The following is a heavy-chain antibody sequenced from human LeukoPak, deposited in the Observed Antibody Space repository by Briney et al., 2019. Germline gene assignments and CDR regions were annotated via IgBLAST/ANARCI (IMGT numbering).Heavy chain of an antibody. CDR2: INPNSGGT. J-gene: IGHJ3*02. Sequence: ASVKVSCKASGYTFTAHYMHWVRQAPGQGLEWMGWINPNSGGTNYAQKFQGRVTMTRDTSISTAYMELSRLRSDDTAVYYCARVDRGDQTTVTPYDAFDIWGQGTMVTVSS. CDR3: ARVDRGDQTTVTPYDAFDI. V-gene: IGHV1-2*02. CDR1: GYTFTAHY. D-gene: IGHD4-17*01.